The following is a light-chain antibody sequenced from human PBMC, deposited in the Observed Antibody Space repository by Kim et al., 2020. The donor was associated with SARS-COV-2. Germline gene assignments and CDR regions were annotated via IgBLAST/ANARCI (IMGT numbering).Light chain of an antibody. CDR1: RGHITSF. J-gene: IGLJ3*02. V-gene: IGLV4-60*03. CDR3: ETWDYNTRV. CDR2: LEGNGRY. Sequence: SSVRVTCTLSRGHITSFIAWHQQQPGKAPRYLMRLEGNGRYNEGSGVPDRFSCSSSGADRHLTISNLQSDDDADYYCETWDYNTRVFGGGTQLTVL.